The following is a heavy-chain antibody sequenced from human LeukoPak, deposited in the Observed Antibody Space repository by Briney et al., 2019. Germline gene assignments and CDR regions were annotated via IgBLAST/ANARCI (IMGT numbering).Heavy chain of an antibody. D-gene: IGHD2-21*01. J-gene: IGHJ4*02. V-gene: IGHV3-23*01. Sequence: XXVXXXXGKGLEWVSAISGSGGSTYYADSVKGRFTISRDNSKNTLYLQMNSLRAEDTAVYYCAKENLVSCFDYWGQGTLVTVSS. CDR2: ISGSGGST. CDR3: AKENLVSCFDY.